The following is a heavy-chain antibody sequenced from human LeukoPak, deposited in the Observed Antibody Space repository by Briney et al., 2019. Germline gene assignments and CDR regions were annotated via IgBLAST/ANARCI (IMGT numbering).Heavy chain of an antibody. D-gene: IGHD3-3*01. CDR3: ARDPASDFASGYNSR. CDR2: ISDRSTYI. V-gene: IGHV3-21*01. J-gene: IGHJ4*02. Sequence: PGGSLRLSCAASGFTFSSYNMNWVRQAPGKGLEWVSSISDRSTYIYYADSVRGRFTVSRDNAENSLYLQMNNLRAEDTAVYYCARDPASDFASGYNSRWGQGTLVTVSS. CDR1: GFTFSSYN.